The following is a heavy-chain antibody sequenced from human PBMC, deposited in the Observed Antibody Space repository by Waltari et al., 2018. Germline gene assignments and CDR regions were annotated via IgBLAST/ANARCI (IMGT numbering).Heavy chain of an antibody. D-gene: IGHD3-9*01. V-gene: IGHV4-34*01. CDR3: ARGFTPPTILTGYPAVGHDY. CDR2: INHSGST. CDR1: GGSFSGYY. Sequence: QVQLQQWGAGLLKPSETLSLTCAVYGGSFSGYYWSWIRQPPGKGLEWIGEINHSGSTNYNPSLKSRVTISVDTSKNQFSLKLSSVTAADTAVYYCARGFTPPTILTGYPAVGHDYWGQGTLVTVSS. J-gene: IGHJ4*02.